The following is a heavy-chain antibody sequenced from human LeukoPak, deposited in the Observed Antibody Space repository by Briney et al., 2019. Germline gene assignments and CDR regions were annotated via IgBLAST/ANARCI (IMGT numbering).Heavy chain of an antibody. J-gene: IGHJ4*02. Sequence: GGSLRLSCVASGFKLNDYAMHWVRQAPGKSLEWVSGLSWHSGSIGYPDSVKGRFIISRDNAKNSLYLEMNSLRPEDSALYYCAKETKVGENLYYFDYWGRGTLVTVSS. CDR2: LSWHSGSI. D-gene: IGHD1-26*01. CDR3: AKETKVGENLYYFDY. V-gene: IGHV3-9*01. CDR1: GFKLNDYA.